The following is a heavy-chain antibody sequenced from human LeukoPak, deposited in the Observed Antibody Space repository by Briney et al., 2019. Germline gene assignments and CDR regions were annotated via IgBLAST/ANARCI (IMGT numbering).Heavy chain of an antibody. CDR1: GGSISSSSYY. Sequence: SETLSLTCTVSGGSISSSSYYWGWIRQPPGKGLEWIGSIYYSGSTYCNPSLKSRVTISVDTSKNQFSLKLSSVTAADTAVYYCARSGPYYYGSGSSRFDYWGQGTLVTVSS. V-gene: IGHV4-39*07. D-gene: IGHD3-10*01. J-gene: IGHJ4*02. CDR3: ARSGPYYYGSGSSRFDY. CDR2: IYYSGST.